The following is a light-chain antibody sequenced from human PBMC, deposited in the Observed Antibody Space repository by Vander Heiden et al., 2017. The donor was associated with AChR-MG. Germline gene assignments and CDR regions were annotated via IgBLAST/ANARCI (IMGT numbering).Light chain of an antibody. V-gene: IGLV6-57*02. CDR2: DDN. CDR3: QSYDSSNHAV. Sequence: NFMLTQPHSVSESPGKTVTISCTGSSGSIASNYVQWYQQRPGSAPTTGIYDDNQRPSGVPDRFSGSIDSSSNSASLTISGLKTEDEADYYCQSYDSSNHAVFGGGTKLTVL. J-gene: IGLJ2*01. CDR1: SGSIASNY.